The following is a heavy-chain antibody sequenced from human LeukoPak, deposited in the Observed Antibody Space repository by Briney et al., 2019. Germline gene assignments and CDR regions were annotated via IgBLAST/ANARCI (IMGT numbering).Heavy chain of an antibody. CDR1: GLSVSSNY. D-gene: IGHD4-23*01. CDR3: ARGTSIVTPAYFDD. Sequence: GGSLRLSCAASGLSVSSNYMSWVRQAPGRGPEWVSTMYSGGNTYYADSVKGRFTISRDYSKNTLYLQMNSLTVEDTAIYYCARGTSIVTPAYFDDWGQGTLVTVSS. CDR2: MYSGGNT. J-gene: IGHJ4*02. V-gene: IGHV3-66*01.